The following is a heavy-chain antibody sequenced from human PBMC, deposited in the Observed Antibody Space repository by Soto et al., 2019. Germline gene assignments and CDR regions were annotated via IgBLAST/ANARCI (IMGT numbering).Heavy chain of an antibody. CDR1: GYTFTSYG. J-gene: IGHJ4*02. D-gene: IGHD5-18*01. Sequence: ASVKVSFKASGYTFTSYGISWVRQAPGQGLEWMGWISAYNGNTNYAQRFQDRVTITADESTSTVYMELSSLRSEDTAVYFCASGIQLWLRRINNGYSGWGQGTLVTVSS. V-gene: IGHV1-18*01. CDR2: ISAYNGNT. CDR3: ASGIQLWLRRINNGYSG.